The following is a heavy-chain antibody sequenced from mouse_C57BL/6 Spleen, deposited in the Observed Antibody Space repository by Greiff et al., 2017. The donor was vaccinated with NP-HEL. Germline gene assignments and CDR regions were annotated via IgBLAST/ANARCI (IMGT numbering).Heavy chain of an antibody. J-gene: IGHJ4*01. Sequence: EVNLVESGAELVRPGASVKLSCTASGFNINDYYMHWVTQRPEQGLEWIGRIYPEAGDTEYAPKFQGKATMTADTSSNTAYLQLSSLTSEDTAVYYCTQGYYGSSAMDYWGQGTSVTVSS. CDR1: GFNINDYY. V-gene: IGHV14-1*01. D-gene: IGHD1-1*01. CDR3: TQGYYGSSAMDY. CDR2: IYPEAGDT.